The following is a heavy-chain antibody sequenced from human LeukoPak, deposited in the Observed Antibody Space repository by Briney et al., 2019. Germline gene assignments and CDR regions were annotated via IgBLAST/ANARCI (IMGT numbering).Heavy chain of an antibody. J-gene: IGHJ5*02. Sequence: SETLSLTCIVSGGSINSFYWSCIRQAPGKGLEWIGNIYYSGDTNYNPSLKSRVTISIDTSKNQFSLKLNSVTAANTAVYYCARQSRRARGWLDPWGQGTLVTVSS. D-gene: IGHD2-2*01. CDR2: IYYSGDT. CDR3: ARQSRRARGWLDP. V-gene: IGHV4-59*08. CDR1: GGSINSFY.